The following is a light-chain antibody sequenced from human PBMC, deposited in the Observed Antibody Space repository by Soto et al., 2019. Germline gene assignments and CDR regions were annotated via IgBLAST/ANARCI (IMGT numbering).Light chain of an antibody. CDR2: KAS. J-gene: IGKJ1*01. Sequence: DIQMTQSPSTLSASVGDRVTITCRASQSISSWLAWYQQKPGKAPKLLIYKASSLESGVPSTFSVSGSGTEFTLTISSLQPDDFATYYCQQFHSFSPTFGQGTKVEIK. V-gene: IGKV1-5*03. CDR3: QQFHSFSPT. CDR1: QSISSW.